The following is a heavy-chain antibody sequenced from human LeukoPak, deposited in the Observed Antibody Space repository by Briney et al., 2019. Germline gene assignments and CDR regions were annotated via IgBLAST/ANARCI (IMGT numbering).Heavy chain of an antibody. CDR3: ARESTIFGVVTKGFDY. CDR2: ISAYNGNT. J-gene: IGHJ4*02. Sequence: ASVKVSCKASGYTFTSYGISWVRQAPGQGLEWMGWISAYNGNTNYAQKFQGRVTMTRDTSISTAYMELSRLRSDDTAVYYCARESTIFGVVTKGFDYWGQGTLVTVSS. V-gene: IGHV1-18*01. D-gene: IGHD3-3*01. CDR1: GYTFTSYG.